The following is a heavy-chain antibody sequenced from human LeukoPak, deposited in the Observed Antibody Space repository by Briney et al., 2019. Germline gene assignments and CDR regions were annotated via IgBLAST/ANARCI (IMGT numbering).Heavy chain of an antibody. CDR1: GGSFRSGSYY. J-gene: IGHJ4*02. D-gene: IGHD6-19*01. CDR2: VYYSGST. V-gene: IGHV4-61*01. CDR3: ARATPSRSGLNY. Sequence: SETLSLTCTVSGGSFRSGSYYWSWVRQPPGTGLDWVGYVYYSGSTSYNPSLKSRLTISLDTSRNQFSLKLTSVTAADTAVYYCARATPSRSGLNYWGQGTLVTVSS.